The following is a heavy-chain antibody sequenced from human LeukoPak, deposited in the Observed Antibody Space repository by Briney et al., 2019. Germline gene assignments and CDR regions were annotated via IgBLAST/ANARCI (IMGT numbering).Heavy chain of an antibody. Sequence: PGGSLRLSCAASGFTPSSYSMNWVRQAPGKGLEWVSYISSSSSTIYYADSVKGRFTISRDNAKNSLYLQMSSLRDEDTAVYYCARIDSSSWYGDLAYWGQGTLVTVSS. CDR1: GFTPSSYS. D-gene: IGHD6-13*01. CDR3: ARIDSSSWYGDLAY. CDR2: ISSSSSTI. V-gene: IGHV3-48*02. J-gene: IGHJ4*02.